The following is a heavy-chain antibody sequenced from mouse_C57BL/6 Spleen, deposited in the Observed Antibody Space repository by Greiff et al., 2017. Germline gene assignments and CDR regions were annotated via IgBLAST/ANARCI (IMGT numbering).Heavy chain of an antibody. J-gene: IGHJ4*01. CDR2: INPSSGYT. CDR1: GYTFTSYW. V-gene: IGHV1-7*01. D-gene: IGHD1-1*01. CDR3: ERGYYGISYDARDY. Sequence: VQLQQSGAELAKPGASVKLSCKASGYTFTSYWMHWVKQRPGQGLEWIGYINPSSGYTKYNQKFKDKATLTADKSSSTAYMQLSRLTYEGSAVYYCERGYYGISYDARDYWGQGTSVTVSS.